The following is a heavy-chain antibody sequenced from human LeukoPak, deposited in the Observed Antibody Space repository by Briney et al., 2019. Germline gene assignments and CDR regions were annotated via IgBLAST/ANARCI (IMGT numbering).Heavy chain of an antibody. D-gene: IGHD6-13*01. J-gene: IGHJ3*02. CDR1: GFSFSTYA. CDR3: AKGRGGSSSWYSEHAFNI. CDR2: ISGSGDNT. Sequence: GGSLRLSCAASGFSFSTYAMNWVRQAPGKGLEWVSTISGSGDNTYYVDSVKGRCTISRDNSRSTLYMEMNGLRVEDTAVYYCAKGRGGSSSWYSEHAFNIWGQGTTVTVTS. V-gene: IGHV3-23*01.